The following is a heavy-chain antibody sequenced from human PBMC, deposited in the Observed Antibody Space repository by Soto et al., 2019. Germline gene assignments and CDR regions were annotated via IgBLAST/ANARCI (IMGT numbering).Heavy chain of an antibody. CDR2: VSDDGSEQ. Sequence: LRLSCAASGFSLRDYGMHWVRQAPGKGLEYVAAVSDDGSEQYYADSVRGRFTISRDNSKNTVYLQLDSLTTGDTAVYYCARDPTGGYFHYDYWGQGALVTVSS. D-gene: IGHD1-26*01. V-gene: IGHV3-30*17. J-gene: IGHJ4*02. CDR1: GFSLRDYG. CDR3: ARDPTGGYFHYDY.